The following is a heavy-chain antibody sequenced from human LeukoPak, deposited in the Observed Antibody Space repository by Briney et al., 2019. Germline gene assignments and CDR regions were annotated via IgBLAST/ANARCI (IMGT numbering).Heavy chain of an antibody. V-gene: IGHV4-31*03. J-gene: IGHJ4*02. CDR1: GGSISSGGYY. D-gene: IGHD5-12*01. CDR3: ARATGLRLAGYYFDY. CDR2: IYYSGST. Sequence: SETLSPTCTVSGGSISSGGYYWSWIRQHPGKGLEWIGYIYYSGSTYYNPSLKSRVTISVDTSKNQFSLKLSSVTAADTAVYYCARATGLRLAGYYFDYWGQGTLVTVSS.